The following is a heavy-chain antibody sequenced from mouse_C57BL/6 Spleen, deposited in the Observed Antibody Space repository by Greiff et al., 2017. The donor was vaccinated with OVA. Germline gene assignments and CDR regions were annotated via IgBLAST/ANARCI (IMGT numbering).Heavy chain of an antibody. J-gene: IGHJ2*01. Sequence: EVKVVESGGGLVKPGGSLKLSCAASGFTFSSYTMSWVRQTPEKRLEWVATISGGGGNTYYPDSVKGRFTISRDNAKNTLYLQMSSLRSEDTALYYCARDDWGFDYWGQGTTLTVSS. CDR2: ISGGGGNT. CDR3: ARDDWGFDY. CDR1: GFTFSSYT. D-gene: IGHD4-1*01. V-gene: IGHV5-9*01.